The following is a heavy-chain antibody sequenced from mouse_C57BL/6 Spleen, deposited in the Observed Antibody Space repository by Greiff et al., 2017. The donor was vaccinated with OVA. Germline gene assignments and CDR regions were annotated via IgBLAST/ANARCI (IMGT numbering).Heavy chain of an antibody. CDR2: IYPGDGDT. D-gene: IGHD2-5*01. J-gene: IGHJ2*01. CDR3: ARSPSYNSNFFDY. Sequence: QVQLQQSGPELVKPGASVKISCKASGYAFSSSWMNWVKQRPGKGLEWIGRIYPGDGDTNYNGKFKGKATLTADKSSSTAYMQLSSLTSEDSAVSFCARSPSYNSNFFDYWGQGTTLTVSS. V-gene: IGHV1-82*01. CDR1: GYAFSSSW.